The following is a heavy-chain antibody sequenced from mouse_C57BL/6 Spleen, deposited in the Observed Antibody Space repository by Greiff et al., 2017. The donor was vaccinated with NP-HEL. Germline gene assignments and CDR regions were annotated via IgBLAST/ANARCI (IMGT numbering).Heavy chain of an antibody. V-gene: IGHV14-1*01. D-gene: IGHD1-1*01. CDR2: IDPEDGDT. CDR3: TPHYYGSSYAWFAY. J-gene: IGHJ3*01. CDR1: GFNIKDYY. Sequence: VQLQQSGAELVRPGASVKLSCTASGFNIKDYYMHWVKQRPEQGLEWIGRIDPEDGDTEYAPKFQGKATMTADTSSNTAYLQLGSLTSEDTAVYYCTPHYYGSSYAWFAYWGQGTLVTVSA.